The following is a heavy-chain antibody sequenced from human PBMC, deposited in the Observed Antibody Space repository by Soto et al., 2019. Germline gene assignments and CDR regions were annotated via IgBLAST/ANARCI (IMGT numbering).Heavy chain of an antibody. Sequence: GGSLRLSCAASGFTFSSYAMSWVRQAPGKGLEWVSAISGSGGSTYYADSVKGRFTISRDNSKNTLYLQMNSLRAEDTAVYYCAKDQGYCSGGSCYEPSFAFDIWGQGTMVTVSS. CDR2: ISGSGGST. V-gene: IGHV3-23*01. CDR1: GFTFSSYA. J-gene: IGHJ3*02. D-gene: IGHD2-15*01. CDR3: AKDQGYCSGGSCYEPSFAFDI.